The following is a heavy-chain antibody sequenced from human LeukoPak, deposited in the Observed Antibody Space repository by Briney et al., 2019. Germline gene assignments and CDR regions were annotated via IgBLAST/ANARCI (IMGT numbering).Heavy chain of an antibody. V-gene: IGHV3-23*01. D-gene: IGHD5-24*01. CDR3: AKEMATITGPFDY. Sequence: GSLRLSCAASGFTFSNYAMSWVRQAPGKGLEWVSAISGSGGSTYFADSVKGRSTISRDNSKNTLNLEMNSLRAEDTAVYYCAKEMATITGPFDYWGQGTLVTVSS. CDR2: ISGSGGST. J-gene: IGHJ4*02. CDR1: GFTFSNYA.